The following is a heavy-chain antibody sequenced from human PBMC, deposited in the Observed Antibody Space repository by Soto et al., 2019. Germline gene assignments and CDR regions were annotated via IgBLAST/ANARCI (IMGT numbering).Heavy chain of an antibody. D-gene: IGHD2-21*02. J-gene: IGHJ5*02. CDR3: ARASGGNSGWGHWSDP. Sequence: SLSLTCALSVYTMSTGYDWCWIRPPPGRGLEWIGSFSHSGTTYYNPSLRSRVTISIDTSNNQFSLKLSSVTAADTAVYYCARASGGNSGWGHWSDPWGQGSL. CDR2: FSHSGTT. CDR1: VYTMSTGYD. V-gene: IGHV4-38-2*01.